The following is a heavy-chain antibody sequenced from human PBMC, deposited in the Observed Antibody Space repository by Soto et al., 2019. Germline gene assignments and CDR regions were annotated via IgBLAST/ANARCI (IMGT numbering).Heavy chain of an antibody. J-gene: IGHJ6*02. V-gene: IGHV3-23*01. CDR2: ISGSGGST. CDR3: AILYKLPIAVAGPGGMDV. Sequence: PGGSLRLSCAASGFTFSSYAMSWVRQAPGKGLEWVSAISGSGGSTYYADSVKGRFTISRDNSKNTLYLQMNSLRAEDTAVYYCAILYKLPIAVAGPGGMDVWGQGTTVTVSS. D-gene: IGHD6-19*01. CDR1: GFTFSSYA.